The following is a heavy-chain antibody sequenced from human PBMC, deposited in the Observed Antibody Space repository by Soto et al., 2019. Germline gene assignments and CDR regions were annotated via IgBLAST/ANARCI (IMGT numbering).Heavy chain of an antibody. CDR2: IWYDGSNK. CDR1: GFTFSSYG. CDR3: ARAGITFGGVITYTFDY. D-gene: IGHD3-16*02. V-gene: IGHV3-33*01. Sequence: LRLSCAASGFTFSSYGMHWVRQAPGKGLEWVAVIWYDGSNKYYADSVKGRFTISRDNSKNTLYLQMNSLRAEDTAVYYCARAGITFGGVITYTFDYWGQGTLVTVSS. J-gene: IGHJ4*02.